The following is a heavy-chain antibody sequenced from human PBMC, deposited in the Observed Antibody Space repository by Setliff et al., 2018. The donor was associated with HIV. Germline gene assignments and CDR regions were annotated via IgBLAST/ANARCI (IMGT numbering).Heavy chain of an antibody. CDR3: ARDRRYYDSSGYWYNWFDP. V-gene: IGHV4-61*09. CDR2: ISTSWST. J-gene: IGHJ5*02. D-gene: IGHD3-22*01. CDR1: GGSISSGSYY. Sequence: PSETLSLTCTVSGGSISSGSYYWSWIRQPAGKGLEWIGHISTSWSTNYNPSLKSRVTISVDTSKNQFSLKLSSVTAADTAVYYCARDRRYYDSSGYWYNWFDPWGQGTLVTVSS.